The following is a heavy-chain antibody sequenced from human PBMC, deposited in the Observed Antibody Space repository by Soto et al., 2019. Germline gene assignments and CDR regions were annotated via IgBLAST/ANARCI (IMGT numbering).Heavy chain of an antibody. CDR3: AKGGSGSYSNAFDI. V-gene: IGHV4-39*01. CDR2: IYYSGST. D-gene: IGHD3-10*01. CDR1: GGSISSSSYY. Sequence: SETLSLTCTVSGGSISSSSYYWGWIRQPPGKGLEWIGSIYYSGSTYYKPSLKSRVTISVDTSKNQFSLKLSSVTAADTAVYYCAKGGSGSYSNAFDIWGQGTMVTVSS. J-gene: IGHJ3*02.